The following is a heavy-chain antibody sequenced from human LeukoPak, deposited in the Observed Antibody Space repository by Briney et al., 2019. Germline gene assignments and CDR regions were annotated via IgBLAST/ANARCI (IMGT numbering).Heavy chain of an antibody. CDR3: ARRASRLWFGELFLHGDGRTRGYFDY. J-gene: IGHJ4*02. CDR2: INHGGST. V-gene: IGHV4-34*01. CDR1: GGSLSAYY. D-gene: IGHD3-10*01. Sequence: PSETLSLTCAVYGGSLSAYYWTWIRQPPGKGLEWIGEINHGGSTNYNPSLKSRVTISVDTSKNQFTLKLSSVTAADAAVYYCARRASRLWFGELFLHGDGRTRGYFDYWGQGTLVTVSS.